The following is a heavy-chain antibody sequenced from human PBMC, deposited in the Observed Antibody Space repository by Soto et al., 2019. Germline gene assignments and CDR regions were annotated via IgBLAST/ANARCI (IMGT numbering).Heavy chain of an antibody. CDR3: AKDSPALRITIFGVVPIGFDY. CDR1: GFTFSSYA. Sequence: GGSLSLSCAASGFTFSSYAMSWVRQAPGKGLEWVSAISGSGGSTYYADSVKGRFTISRDNSKNTLYLQMNSLRAEDTAVYYCAKDSPALRITIFGVVPIGFDYWGQGTLVTVSS. J-gene: IGHJ4*02. D-gene: IGHD3-3*01. V-gene: IGHV3-23*01. CDR2: ISGSGGST.